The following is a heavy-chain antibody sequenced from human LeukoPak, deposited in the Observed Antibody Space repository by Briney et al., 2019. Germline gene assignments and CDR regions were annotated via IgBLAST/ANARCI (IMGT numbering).Heavy chain of an antibody. Sequence: PGGSLRLSCAASGYTFTDYGMHWVRQAPGKGLEWVTFIRYDGTIKYYSDSVKGRFAISRDNSQNTLFLQMNSLRPEDTAVYYCAKEGTASKPSDLDYWGQGTLVTVSS. CDR3: AKEGTASKPSDLDY. D-gene: IGHD1/OR15-1a*01. CDR2: IRYDGTIK. J-gene: IGHJ4*02. CDR1: GYTFTDYG. V-gene: IGHV3-30*02.